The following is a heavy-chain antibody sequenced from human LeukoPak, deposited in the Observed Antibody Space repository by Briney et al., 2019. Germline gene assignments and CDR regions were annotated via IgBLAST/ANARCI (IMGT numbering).Heavy chain of an antibody. V-gene: IGHV1-18*01. CDR3: ARNYMVRGVIAYYGMDV. CDR1: GCTFTSYG. CDR2: ISAYNGNT. D-gene: IGHD3-10*01. Sequence: ASVKVSCKASGCTFTSYGISWVRQAPGQGLEWMGWISAYNGNTNYAQKLQGRVTMTTDTSTSTAYMELRSLRSDDTAVYYCARNYMVRGVIAYYGMDVWGQGTTVTVSS. J-gene: IGHJ6*02.